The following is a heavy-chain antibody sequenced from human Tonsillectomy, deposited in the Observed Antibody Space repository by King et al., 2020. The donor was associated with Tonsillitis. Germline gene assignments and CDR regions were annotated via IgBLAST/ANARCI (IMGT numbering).Heavy chain of an antibody. J-gene: IGHJ3*02. D-gene: IGHD3-10*01. Sequence: VQLVQSGGGLVQPGGSLRLSCSASGFTFSTYALHWVRQAPGKGLEYVSAISSNGGSTYYADPVKGRFTISRDNSKNTLHLQMSSLRAEDTAVYYCVKIPWFGVLYGSSVIWGQGTMLPVPS. V-gene: IGHV3-64D*06. CDR1: GFTFSTYA. CDR2: ISSNGGST. CDR3: VKIPWFGVLYGSSVI.